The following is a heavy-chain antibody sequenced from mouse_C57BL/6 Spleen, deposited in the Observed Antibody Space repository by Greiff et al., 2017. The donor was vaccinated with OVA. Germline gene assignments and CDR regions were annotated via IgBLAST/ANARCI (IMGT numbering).Heavy chain of an antibody. V-gene: IGHV2-2*01. Sequence: VQLQQSGPGLVQPSQSLSITCTVSGFSLTSYGVHWVRQSPGTGLEWLGVIWCGGSTDYNAAFISRLSISKDNSKSQVFFKMNSLQADDTAIYYCARAFYDGYYDWYFDVWGTGTTVTVSS. J-gene: IGHJ1*03. CDR1: GFSLTSYG. CDR3: ARAFYDGYYDWYFDV. CDR2: IWCGGST. D-gene: IGHD2-3*01.